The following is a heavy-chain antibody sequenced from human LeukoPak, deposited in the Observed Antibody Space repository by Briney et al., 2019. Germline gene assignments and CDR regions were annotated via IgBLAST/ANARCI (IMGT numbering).Heavy chain of an antibody. Sequence: SQTLSLTCAISGDSVSSDSAAWNWIRQYPSRGLEWLGRTYYRSKWHNDYAESVKSRVTINPDTSKNQFSLQLNSVTPEDTAVYYCARQQSQIDYWGQGTLVTVSS. D-gene: IGHD6-13*01. J-gene: IGHJ4*02. CDR2: TYYRSKWHN. CDR3: ARQQSQIDY. V-gene: IGHV6-1*01. CDR1: GDSVSSDSAA.